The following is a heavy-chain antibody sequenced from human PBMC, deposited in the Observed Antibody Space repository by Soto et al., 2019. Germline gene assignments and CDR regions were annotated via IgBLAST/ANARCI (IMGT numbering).Heavy chain of an antibody. CDR3: ARVVVVIPPGYYYAMDV. V-gene: IGHV3-48*02. J-gene: IGHJ6*02. Sequence: EVQLVESGGGLVQPGGSLRLSCAASGFTFSSFHMNWVRQAPGRGLEWVAYITSSSDTIYYSDSVKGRFTISRDNGKNSLFLQMNSLRDEDTAVYYCARVVVVIPPGYYYAMDVWGQGTTVTVS. CDR2: ITSSSDTI. D-gene: IGHD3-22*01. CDR1: GFTFSSFH.